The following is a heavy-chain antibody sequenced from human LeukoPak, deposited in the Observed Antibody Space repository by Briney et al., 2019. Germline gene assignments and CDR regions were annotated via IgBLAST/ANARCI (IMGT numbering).Heavy chain of an antibody. D-gene: IGHD3-16*02. V-gene: IGHV1-2*02. Sequence: ASVKVSCKASGYTFTGYYMHWVRQAPGQGPEWMGWINPNSGGTNYAQKFQGRVTMTRDTSISTAYMELSSLRSEDTAVYYCARGIMITFGGVIVPHDYWGQGTLVTVSS. J-gene: IGHJ4*02. CDR1: GYTFTGYY. CDR2: INPNSGGT. CDR3: ARGIMITFGGVIVPHDY.